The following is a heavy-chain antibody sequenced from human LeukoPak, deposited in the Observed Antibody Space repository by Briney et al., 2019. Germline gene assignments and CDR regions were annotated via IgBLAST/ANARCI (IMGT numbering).Heavy chain of an antibody. J-gene: IGHJ4*02. CDR1: GYTFTGYY. V-gene: IGHV1-2*02. CDR3: ARSQMLGSFDY. D-gene: IGHD3-10*01. CDR2: INPNSGGI. Sequence: EASVKVSCKASGYTFTGYYMHWVRQAPGQGFERMGWINPNSGGINYAQNFQGRVTMTRDMSISTACMELSRLTSDDTAVYYCARSQMLGSFDYWGQGTLVTVSS.